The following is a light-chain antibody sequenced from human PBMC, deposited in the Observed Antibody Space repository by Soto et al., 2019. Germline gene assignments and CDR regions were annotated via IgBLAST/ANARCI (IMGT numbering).Light chain of an antibody. V-gene: IGLV2-23*02. CDR1: SNDVGGYNL. CDR2: EVN. CDR3: CSHVGGSSPQWV. J-gene: IGLJ3*02. Sequence: QSALTQPASVYVSPGQSITIACTRTSNDVGGYNLVSWFQQHPGKAPKLMISEVNKRPSGVSNRFSGSKSANTASLTISGLQAEDEADYYCCSHVGGSSPQWVFGGGTKLTV.